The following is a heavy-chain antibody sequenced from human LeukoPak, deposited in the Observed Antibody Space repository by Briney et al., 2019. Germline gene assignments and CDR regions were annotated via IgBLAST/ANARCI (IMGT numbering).Heavy chain of an antibody. CDR2: IYYSGST. D-gene: IGHD2-2*03. CDR3: ARLDIVVVPASYPVPQKYGMDV. Sequence: SETLSLTCAVSGGSISGYYWSWIRQPPGKGLEWIGYIYYSGSTNYNPSLKSRVTISVDTSKNQFSLKLSSVTAADTAVYYCARLDIVVVPASYPVPQKYGMDVWGQGTTVTVSS. J-gene: IGHJ6*02. V-gene: IGHV4-59*01. CDR1: GGSISGYY.